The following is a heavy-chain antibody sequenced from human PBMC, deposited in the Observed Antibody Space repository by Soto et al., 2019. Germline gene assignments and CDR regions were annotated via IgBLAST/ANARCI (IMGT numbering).Heavy chain of an antibody. Sequence: ASXKVSCKASGYTFTSYGISCVRQHPGQGLEWMGWISAYNGNTNYAQKPQGRVTMTTDTSTSTAYMELRRLRSDDTAVYYCARDPYGDALFDYWGQGTLVTVSS. D-gene: IGHD4-17*01. CDR3: ARDPYGDALFDY. CDR2: ISAYNGNT. V-gene: IGHV1-18*01. CDR1: GYTFTSYG. J-gene: IGHJ4*02.